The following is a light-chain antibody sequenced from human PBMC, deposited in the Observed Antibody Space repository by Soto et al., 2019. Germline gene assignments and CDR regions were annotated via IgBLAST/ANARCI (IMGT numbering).Light chain of an antibody. CDR2: GAS. V-gene: IGKV3-20*01. CDR1: QSVRTSY. J-gene: IGKJ1*01. CDR3: QQYGSSLWT. Sequence: DIVLTQSPGTLSLSPGETATLSCRASQSVRTSYFAWYQQKPGQAPRLLIYGASCRATGIPDRFSGSGSGTDFTLTISRLEPEDFAVYYCQQYGSSLWTFGQGTKVEIK.